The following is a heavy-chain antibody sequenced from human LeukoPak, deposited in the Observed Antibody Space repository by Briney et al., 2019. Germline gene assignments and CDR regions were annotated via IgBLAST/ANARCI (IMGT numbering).Heavy chain of an antibody. CDR3: AKSDWFDP. CDR2: NKYDGSES. J-gene: IGHJ5*02. Sequence: GGSLRLSCAASGFTLSGHWMHWFRQPPGKGLAWVSRNKYDGSESYYADSVKGRFTISRDNAKNALYLQMNSLRVEDTAVYYCAKSDWFDPWGQGTLVTVSS. CDR1: GFTLSGHW. V-gene: IGHV3-74*01.